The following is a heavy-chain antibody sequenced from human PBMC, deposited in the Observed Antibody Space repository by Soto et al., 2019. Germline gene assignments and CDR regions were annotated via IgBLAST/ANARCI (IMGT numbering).Heavy chain of an antibody. CDR2: ISYSGST. V-gene: IGHV4-31*03. Sequence: PSETLSLTCTVSGGSISSGGYYWSWIRQHPGTGLEWIGHISYSGSTYYNTSLKSRVTISVDTSRNQFSLKLSSVTAADTAVYYCARWSGYYDILTGQHYGMDVWGQGTTVTVSS. D-gene: IGHD3-9*01. CDR3: ARWSGYYDILTGQHYGMDV. CDR1: GGSISSGGYY. J-gene: IGHJ6*02.